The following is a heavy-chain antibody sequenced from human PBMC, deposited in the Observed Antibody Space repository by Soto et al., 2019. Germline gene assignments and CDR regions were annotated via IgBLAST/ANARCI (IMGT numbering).Heavy chain of an antibody. CDR1: GYTFTRYT. CDR3: ARGIATGHLDP. J-gene: IGHJ5*02. V-gene: IGHV1-3*01. D-gene: IGHD6-13*01. CDR2: INPDNGNT. Sequence: ASVKVSCKASGYTFTRYTMNWVRQAPGQRLEWMGWINPDNGNTKSSQKFQDRVIITRDTSASTAYMDLSSLRSEDTAVYYCARGIATGHLDPWGQGTLVTVSS.